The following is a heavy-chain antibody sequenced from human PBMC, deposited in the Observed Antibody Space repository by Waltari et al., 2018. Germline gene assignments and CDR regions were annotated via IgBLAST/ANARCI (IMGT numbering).Heavy chain of an antibody. V-gene: IGHV4-34*01. Sequence: QVQLQQWGAGLLKPSETLSLTCAVYGGSFSGYYWSWIRQPPGKGLEWIGEINHSGSTNYNPSLKSRFTISVDTSKNQFSLKLSSVTAADTAVYYCARASTVTHWYFDLWGRGTLVTVSS. J-gene: IGHJ2*01. CDR2: INHSGST. CDR3: ARASTVTHWYFDL. CDR1: GGSFSGYY. D-gene: IGHD4-17*01.